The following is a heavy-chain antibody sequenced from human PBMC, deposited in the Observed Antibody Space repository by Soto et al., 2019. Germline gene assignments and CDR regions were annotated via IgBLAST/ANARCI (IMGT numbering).Heavy chain of an antibody. V-gene: IGHV4-30-4*01. J-gene: IGHJ6*02. CDR2: NYYSGIT. CDR1: GDSISSGDYY. D-gene: IGHD6-6*01. Sequence: ASETLSLTCTVSGDSISSGDYYWSWIRQPPGKGLEWIGYNYYSGITYYNPSLKSRVTISLDTSKNQFSLKLSSVTAADTAVYYCARGSSIAGLYYGMDVWGQGTTVTVSS. CDR3: ARGSSIAGLYYGMDV.